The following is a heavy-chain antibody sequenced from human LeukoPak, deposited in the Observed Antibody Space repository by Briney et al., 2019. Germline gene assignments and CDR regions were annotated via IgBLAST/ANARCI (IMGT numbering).Heavy chain of an antibody. J-gene: IGHJ6*03. V-gene: IGHV4-59*01. CDR1: GGSISSYY. Sequence: SETLSLTCTVSGGSISSYYWSWIRQPPGKGLEWIGYIYYSGSTNYNPSLKSRVTMSADTSKNQLSLKLSSVTAADTAVYYCARVPRSYYYYYYMDVWGKGTTVTVSS. CDR3: ARVPRSYYYYYYMDV. CDR2: IYYSGST.